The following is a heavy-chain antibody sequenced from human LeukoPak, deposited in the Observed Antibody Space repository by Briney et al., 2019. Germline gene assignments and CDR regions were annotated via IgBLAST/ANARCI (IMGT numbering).Heavy chain of an antibody. CDR3: ARDRNSGGKSWYYFDY. CDR1: GYTFTSYA. V-gene: IGHV1-3*01. CDR2: INAGNGNT. Sequence: ASVKVSCKASGYTFTSYAMHWVRQAPGQRLEWMGWINAGNGNTKYSQKFQGRVTMTRDTSTSTVYMELSSLRSEDTAVYYCARDRNSGGKSWYYFDYWGQGTLVTVSS. J-gene: IGHJ4*02. D-gene: IGHD4-23*01.